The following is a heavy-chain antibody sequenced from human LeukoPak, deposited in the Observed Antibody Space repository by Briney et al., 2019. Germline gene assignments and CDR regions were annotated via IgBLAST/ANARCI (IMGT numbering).Heavy chain of an antibody. CDR1: GYTFTSYY. CDR2: INPSGGST. D-gene: IGHD3-22*01. J-gene: IGHJ4*02. Sequence: ASVKVSCKASGYTFTSYYMHWVRQAPGQGLEWMGIINPSGGSTSYAQKFQGRVTMTREMSTSTVYMELSSLRSEDTPVYYCARAGSSGFLRYWGQGTLVTVS. V-gene: IGHV1-46*01. CDR3: ARAGSSGFLRY.